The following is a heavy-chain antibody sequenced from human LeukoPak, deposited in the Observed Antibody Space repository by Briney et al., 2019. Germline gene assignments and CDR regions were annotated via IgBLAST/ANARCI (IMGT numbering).Heavy chain of an antibody. Sequence: SETLSLTCTVSGGSISSYYWSWIRQPPGKGLDWIGYIYYSGSTNYNPSLKSRVTISVDTSKNKFSLKLSSVTAADTAVYYCARVICSSTSCYPDYWGQGTLVTVSS. CDR3: ARVICSSTSCYPDY. J-gene: IGHJ4*02. V-gene: IGHV4-59*01. D-gene: IGHD2-2*01. CDR1: GGSISSYY. CDR2: IYYSGST.